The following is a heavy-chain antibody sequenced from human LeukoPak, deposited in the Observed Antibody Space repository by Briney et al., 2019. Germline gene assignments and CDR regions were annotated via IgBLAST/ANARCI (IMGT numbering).Heavy chain of an antibody. CDR3: ARVSWFPGTSYYYMDV. J-gene: IGHJ6*03. CDR2: IQYSGSP. D-gene: IGHD1-1*01. Sequence: SETLSLTCTVSGGSISSYYWSWIRQPPGRGMEWIGYIQYSGSPNYNPSLTSRVTISVDKSKNQFSLKLNSVTAADTAVYYCARVSWFPGTSYYYMDVWGKGTPVTVSS. CDR1: GGSISSYY. V-gene: IGHV4-59*01.